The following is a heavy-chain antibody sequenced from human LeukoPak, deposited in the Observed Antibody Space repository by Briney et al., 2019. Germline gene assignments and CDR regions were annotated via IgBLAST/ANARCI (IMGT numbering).Heavy chain of an antibody. J-gene: IGHJ4*02. D-gene: IGHD2-8*02. Sequence: PSETLSLTCTVSGGSISDSYWSWFRQPPGKGLQWIGYINYSGNTNYNPSLTGRVTVSVDTSKNQFSLKLSSVTAADTAMYYCARHGYDTGNYPAHFDCWGQGTLVTVSS. CDR2: INYSGNT. CDR1: GGSISDSY. CDR3: ARHGYDTGNYPAHFDC. V-gene: IGHV4-59*08.